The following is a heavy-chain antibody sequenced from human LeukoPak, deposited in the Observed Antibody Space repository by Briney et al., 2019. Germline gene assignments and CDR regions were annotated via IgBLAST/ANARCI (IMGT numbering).Heavy chain of an antibody. Sequence: GGSLRLSCAASGFTVSSNYMSWVRQAPGKGLEWVSVIYSDGSTYYADSVKGRFTISRDNSKNTLYLQMNSLRAEDTAVYYCARDRSSYSSSWYLDYWGQGTLVTVSS. V-gene: IGHV3-66*01. J-gene: IGHJ4*02. CDR2: IYSDGST. CDR3: ARDRSSYSSSWYLDY. D-gene: IGHD6-13*01. CDR1: GFTVSSNY.